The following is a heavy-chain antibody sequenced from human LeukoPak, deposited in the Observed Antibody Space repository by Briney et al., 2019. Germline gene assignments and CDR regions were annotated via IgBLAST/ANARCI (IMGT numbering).Heavy chain of an antibody. CDR1: GFTFSSYG. Sequence: RSLRLPCAASGFTFSSYGMHWVRQAPGKGLEWVAVISYDGSNKYYADSVKGRFTISRDNSKNTLYLQMNSLRAEDTAVYYCAKAVPSPNYYGSGSYPDYWGQGTLVTVSS. CDR3: AKAVPSPNYYGSGSYPDY. CDR2: ISYDGSNK. J-gene: IGHJ4*02. V-gene: IGHV3-30*18. D-gene: IGHD3-10*01.